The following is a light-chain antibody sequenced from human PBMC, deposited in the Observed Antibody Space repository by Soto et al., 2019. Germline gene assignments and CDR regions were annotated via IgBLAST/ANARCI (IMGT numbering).Light chain of an antibody. J-gene: IGKJ3*01. V-gene: IGKV1-5*01. CDR1: QDISTW. CDR3: QHYDNSVT. CDR2: DAS. Sequence: DIQMTQSPSTLSASVGDRVTITCRASQDISTWLAWYQQRPGKAPHLLIYDASRLQSGVPSRFTGSGSGTEFTLTVSSLQPEDIATYYCQHYDNSVTFGPGTKVDIK.